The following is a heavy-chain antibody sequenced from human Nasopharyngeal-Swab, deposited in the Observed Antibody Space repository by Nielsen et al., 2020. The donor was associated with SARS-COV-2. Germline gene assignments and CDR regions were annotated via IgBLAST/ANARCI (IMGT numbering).Heavy chain of an antibody. Sequence: GGSLRLSCAASGFTFLNSGIHWVLQAPGNWLEWVTFIWYDGTNSFYADSVKGRFASSRDNSKNTMYLQMNSLRAEDTAVYYCVRDNGYNTLDFWGQGTLVTVSS. D-gene: IGHD5-24*01. CDR1: GFTFLNSG. CDR3: VRDNGYNTLDF. CDR2: IWYDGTNS. V-gene: IGHV3-33*01. J-gene: IGHJ4*02.